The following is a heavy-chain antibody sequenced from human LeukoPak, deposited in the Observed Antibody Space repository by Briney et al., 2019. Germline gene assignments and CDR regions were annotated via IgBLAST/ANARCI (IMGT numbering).Heavy chain of an antibody. J-gene: IGHJ4*02. Sequence: GGSLRLSCAASPFTFSSYGMHWVRQAPGKGLEWVAYIQYDGSNQQYADSVKGRFSISRDNSKNTLYLEVISLTAEDTAVYYCAKDDAWLRFGEWSQGTLVTVSS. CDR3: AKDDAWLRFGE. V-gene: IGHV3-30*02. CDR1: PFTFSSYG. CDR2: IQYDGSNQ. D-gene: IGHD3-10*01.